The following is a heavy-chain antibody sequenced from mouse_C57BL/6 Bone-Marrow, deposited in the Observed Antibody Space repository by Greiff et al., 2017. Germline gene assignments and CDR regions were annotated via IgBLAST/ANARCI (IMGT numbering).Heavy chain of an antibody. D-gene: IGHD3-2*02. Sequence: QVQLKESGAELAKPGASVKLSCKASGYTFTSYWMHWVKQRPGQGLEWIGYINPSSGYTKYNQKFKDKATLTADKSSSTAYMQLSSLTYEDSAVYYCAPDSSGYVLDYWGQGTTLTVSS. V-gene: IGHV1-7*01. J-gene: IGHJ2*01. CDR3: APDSSGYVLDY. CDR2: INPSSGYT. CDR1: GYTFTSYW.